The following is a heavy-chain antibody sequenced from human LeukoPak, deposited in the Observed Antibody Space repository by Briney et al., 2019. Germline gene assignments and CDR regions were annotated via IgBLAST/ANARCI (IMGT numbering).Heavy chain of an antibody. D-gene: IGHD2-21*02. V-gene: IGHV3-20*03. CDR1: GFTFDDYG. J-gene: IGHJ4*02. Sequence: GGSLRLSSAGSGFTFDDYGMSWVRQAPGKGLEWVTGINWNGGSTGYADSVERRFTISRDNAKNSQYLQMNSLRVEDTALYYCARAQPYGDSRLLLDYWGQGTLVTVSS. CDR3: ARAQPYGDSRLLLDY. CDR2: INWNGGST.